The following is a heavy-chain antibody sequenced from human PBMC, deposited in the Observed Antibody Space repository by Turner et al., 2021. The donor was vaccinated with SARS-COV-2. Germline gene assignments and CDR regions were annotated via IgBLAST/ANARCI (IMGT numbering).Heavy chain of an antibody. CDR1: GFTFSSYA. D-gene: IGHD3-10*01. CDR2: ISGSGVST. Sequence: EVQLLESGGGLVQPGGSLRLSCAASGFTFSSYAMSWVRQAPGKGLEWVSDISGSGVSTYYADSVKGRFTISRDNSKNTLYLQMNSLRAEDTAVYYCAKGEGYGSGAFDIWGQGTMVTVSS. V-gene: IGHV3-23*01. CDR3: AKGEGYGSGAFDI. J-gene: IGHJ3*02.